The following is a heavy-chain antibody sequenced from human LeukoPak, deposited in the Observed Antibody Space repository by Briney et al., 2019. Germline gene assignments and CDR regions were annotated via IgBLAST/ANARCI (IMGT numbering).Heavy chain of an antibody. CDR3: AIPMYSSGWSGDY. Sequence: ASVTVSCMASGYTFTSYDINWVRQAPGQGLEWMGWMNPNSGNTGYAQKFQGRVTMTRNTSISTAYMELSSLRSEDTAVYYCAIPMYSSGWSGDYWGQGTLVTVSS. CDR1: GYTFTSYD. V-gene: IGHV1-8*01. D-gene: IGHD6-19*01. J-gene: IGHJ4*02. CDR2: MNPNSGNT.